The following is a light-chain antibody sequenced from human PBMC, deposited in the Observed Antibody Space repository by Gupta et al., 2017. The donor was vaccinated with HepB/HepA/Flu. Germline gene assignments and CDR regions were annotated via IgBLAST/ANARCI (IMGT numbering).Light chain of an antibody. Sequence: EIVMTHAPATLSVSPGERATLSCRASQSVSSNFAWYQQKPGQAPRLLIYGASTRATGIPARFSGSGSGTEFTLIISSLQSEDFAVYYCQQYNNWPRTFGQGTKVEIK. CDR2: GAS. CDR1: QSVSSN. V-gene: IGKV3-15*01. J-gene: IGKJ1*01. CDR3: QQYNNWPRT.